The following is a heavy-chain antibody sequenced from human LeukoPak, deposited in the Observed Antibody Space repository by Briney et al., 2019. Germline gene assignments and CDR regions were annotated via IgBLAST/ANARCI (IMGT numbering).Heavy chain of an antibody. Sequence: PGGSLRLSCAASGFSFSSNAMNWVRQAPGKGLEWVSPISSSSSYIYYADSVKGRFTISRDNAKNSLYLQMNSLRAEDTAVYYCARDYEDSSGYCYYDYWGQGTLVTVSS. CDR1: GFSFSSNA. D-gene: IGHD3-22*01. J-gene: IGHJ4*02. CDR3: ARDYEDSSGYCYYDY. CDR2: ISSSSSYI. V-gene: IGHV3-21*06.